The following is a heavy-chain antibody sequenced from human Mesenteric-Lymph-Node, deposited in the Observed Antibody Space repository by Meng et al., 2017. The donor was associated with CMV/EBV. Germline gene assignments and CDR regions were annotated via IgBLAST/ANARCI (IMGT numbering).Heavy chain of an antibody. Sequence: GSLRLSCTVSGASISSNYWSWIRQSAGKGLEWIGYIYKSGSTDYNPSLKSRVTISIDTSKNQFSLKLYSVTAADTAVYYCARVVAARVFSPPSIQFYGVDVWGQGTTVTVSS. CDR2: IYKSGST. CDR1: GASISSNY. J-gene: IGHJ6*02. D-gene: IGHD6-6*01. CDR3: ARVVAARVFSPPSIQFYGVDV. V-gene: IGHV4-59*01.